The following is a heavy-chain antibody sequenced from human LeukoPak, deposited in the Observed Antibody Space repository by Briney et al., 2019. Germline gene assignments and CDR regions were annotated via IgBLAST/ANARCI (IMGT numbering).Heavy chain of an antibody. Sequence: SVKVSCKASGYTFTGYYMHWVRQAPGQGLEWMGWIIPIFGTANYAQKFQGRVTITADKSTSTAYMELSSLRSEDTAVYYCARGGFGELLYQPNYFDYWGQGTLVTVSS. CDR1: GYTFTGYY. CDR3: ARGGFGELLYQPNYFDY. D-gene: IGHD3-10*01. V-gene: IGHV1-69*06. CDR2: IIPIFGTA. J-gene: IGHJ4*02.